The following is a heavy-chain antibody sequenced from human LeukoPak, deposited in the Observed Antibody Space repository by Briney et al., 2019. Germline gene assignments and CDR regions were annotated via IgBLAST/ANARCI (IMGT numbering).Heavy chain of an antibody. V-gene: IGHV3-15*01. CDR3: TTALPVTTVTPGYYYYYMDV. Sequence: TGGSLRLSCAASGFTFSNCAMSWVRQAPGKGLEWVGRIKSKTDGGTTDYAAPVKGRFTISRDDSKNTLYLQMNSLKTEDTAVYYCTTALPVTTVTPGYYYYYMDVWGKGTTVIVSS. D-gene: IGHD4-11*01. CDR2: IKSKTDGGTT. J-gene: IGHJ6*03. CDR1: GFTFSNCA.